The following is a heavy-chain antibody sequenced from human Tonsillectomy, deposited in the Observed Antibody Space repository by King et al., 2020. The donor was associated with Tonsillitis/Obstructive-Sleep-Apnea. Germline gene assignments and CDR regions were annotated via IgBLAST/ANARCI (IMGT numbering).Heavy chain of an antibody. J-gene: IGHJ4*02. D-gene: IGHD5-18*01. CDR1: GFPFRSSS. V-gene: IGHV3-21*01. Sequence: VPLVASGGGLVPPGGSLRLSCAASGFPFRSSSLPWVRPAPGPGLAWVSSIRSSRRYIYYADSVKGRFTLSRDNAKNSLSLQMNSLRAEDTAVYYCAREGDVDTAMVDYWGQGTLVTVSS. CDR3: AREGDVDTAMVDY. CDR2: IRSSRRYI.